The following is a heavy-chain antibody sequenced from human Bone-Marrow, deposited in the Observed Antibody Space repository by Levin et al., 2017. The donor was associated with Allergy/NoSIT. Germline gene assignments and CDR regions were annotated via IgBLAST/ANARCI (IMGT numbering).Heavy chain of an antibody. V-gene: IGHV3-30*03. D-gene: IGHD2-21*01. Sequence: SCAASGFTFSDYGMHWVRQAPGKGLEWVAIISNDGSTKYYADSMKGRFTISRDNSKNTLYLQMNSLTTDDTAVYYCARGCRGGGNCFYFEHWGQGALVTVSS. CDR3: ARGCRGGGNCFYFEH. CDR2: ISNDGSTK. CDR1: GFTFSDYG. J-gene: IGHJ4*02.